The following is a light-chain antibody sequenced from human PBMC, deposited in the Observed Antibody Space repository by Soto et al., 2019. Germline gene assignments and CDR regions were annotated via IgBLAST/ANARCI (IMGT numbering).Light chain of an antibody. V-gene: IGKV3-20*01. CDR2: GTF. CDR1: QSISSSY. Sequence: EIVLTQSPGTLSLSPGERATLSCRASQSISSSYLAWYQQKPGQAPRLLIYGTFNRATGIPDRFSGSGSGTDFTLTISRLEPEDFAVYFCQQYGSSPYTFGQGTKLEL. CDR3: QQYGSSPYT. J-gene: IGKJ2*01.